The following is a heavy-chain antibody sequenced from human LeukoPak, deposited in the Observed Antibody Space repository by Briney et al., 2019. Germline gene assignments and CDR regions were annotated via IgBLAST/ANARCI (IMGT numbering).Heavy chain of an antibody. CDR2: IDPSDSYT. J-gene: IGHJ4*02. Sequence: RGESLKISCKGSGYSFTSYWISWVRKLPGKGLEWMGRIDPSDSYTNFSPSFQGHVTISADKSISTAYLQWSSLKASDTAMYYCARLDYGDDFDYWGQGTLVTVSS. CDR3: ARLDYGDDFDY. V-gene: IGHV5-10-1*01. D-gene: IGHD4-17*01. CDR1: GYSFTSYW.